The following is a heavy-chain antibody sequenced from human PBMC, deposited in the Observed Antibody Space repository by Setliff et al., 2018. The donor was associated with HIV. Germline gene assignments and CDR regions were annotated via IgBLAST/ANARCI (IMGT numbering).Heavy chain of an antibody. V-gene: IGHV1-18*01. J-gene: IGHJ6*03. CDR2: ISAYNGNT. D-gene: IGHD2-21*01. Sequence: ASVKVSCKTSGYTFSSYGIAWVRQAPGQGLEWMGWISAYNGNTNYAQKLQGRVTMTTDTSTNTVYMELRSLRSEDTAVYYCARCAPGPYGESVHYYYNMDVWGKGTTVTVSS. CDR3: ARCAPGPYGESVHYYYNMDV. CDR1: GYTFSSYG.